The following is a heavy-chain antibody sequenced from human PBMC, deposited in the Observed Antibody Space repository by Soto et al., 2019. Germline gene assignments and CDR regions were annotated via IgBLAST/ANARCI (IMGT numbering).Heavy chain of an antibody. CDR1: GFSLSTNGVG. V-gene: IGHV2-5*02. D-gene: IGHD1-26*01. CDR2: IYWDDDK. CDR3: AHMWGQGIFFDY. Sequence: QITLKESGPTLVKPTQTLTLTCTFSGFSLSTNGVGVGWIRQPPGKALECLALIYWDDDKRYSPSLKSRLTITKDTSKNQVVLTMTNMDPMDTATYYCAHMWGQGIFFDYWGQGTLVTVSS. J-gene: IGHJ4*02.